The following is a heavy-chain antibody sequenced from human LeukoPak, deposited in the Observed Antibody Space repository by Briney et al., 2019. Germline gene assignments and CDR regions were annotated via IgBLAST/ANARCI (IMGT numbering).Heavy chain of an antibody. Sequence: PSETLSHTCAVSGYSISSGYYWGWIRQPPGQGLEWIGSIYHSGSTYYNPSLKSRVTIAVDTSKNQFSLKLSSVTAADTAVYYCARRRTIGYFDYWGQGTLVTVPS. CDR1: GYSISSGYY. D-gene: IGHD1-1*01. J-gene: IGHJ4*02. V-gene: IGHV4-38-2*01. CDR2: IYHSGST. CDR3: ARRRTIGYFDY.